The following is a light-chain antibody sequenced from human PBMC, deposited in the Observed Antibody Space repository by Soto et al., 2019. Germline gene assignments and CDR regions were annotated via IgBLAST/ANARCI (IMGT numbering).Light chain of an antibody. J-gene: IGKJ1*01. V-gene: IGKV4-1*01. CDR3: PQYYIDPRT. CDR1: QTVFYSSRHKNY. CDR2: WAS. Sequence: DIVMTQSPDSLALSLGESATINCQSSQTVFYSSRHKNYLAWYQQKPGEPPKLLIYWASTRGSRVPDRFSGSGSGTAFTLTIISLQAPEVAVYYSPQYYIDPRTFGQGTTVEIK.